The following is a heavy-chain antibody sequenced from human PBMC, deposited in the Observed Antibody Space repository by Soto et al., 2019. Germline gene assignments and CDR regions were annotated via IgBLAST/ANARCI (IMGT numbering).Heavy chain of an antibody. CDR2: IIPIFGTA. D-gene: IGHD3-3*01. V-gene: IGHV1-69*01. J-gene: IGHJ4*02. CDR1: GGTFSSYA. CDR3: ARMGGGAGVVIPFDY. Sequence: QVQLVQSGAEVKKPGSSVKVSCKASGGTFSSYAISWVRQAPGQGLEWMGGIIPIFGTANYAQKFQGRVTITADESTSTAYMERRSRRSEDRAVYYGARMGGGAGVVIPFDYWGQGTLVTVSS.